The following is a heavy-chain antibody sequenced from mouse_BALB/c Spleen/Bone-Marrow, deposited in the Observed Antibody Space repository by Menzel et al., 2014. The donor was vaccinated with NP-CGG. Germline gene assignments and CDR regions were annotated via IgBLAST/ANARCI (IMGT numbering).Heavy chain of an antibody. Sequence: QVQLQQSGAELVRPGVSVKISRKGSGYTFTDYAVHWVKQSHAKSLEWIGVISTYYGDATYNQKFKGNATMTVDKSSSTAYMELARLTSEDSAIYYCARDLDYWGQGTTLTVSS. CDR1: GYTFTDYA. V-gene: IGHV1S137*01. CDR2: ISTYYGDA. J-gene: IGHJ2*01. CDR3: ARDLDY.